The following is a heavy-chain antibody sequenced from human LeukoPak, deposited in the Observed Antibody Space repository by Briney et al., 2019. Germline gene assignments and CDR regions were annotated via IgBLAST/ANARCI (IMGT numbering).Heavy chain of an antibody. Sequence: GGSLRLSCAASGFTFSSYAMHWGRQAPGKGLEWVAVISYDGSNKNYADSVKGRFTISRDNSKNTLYLQMNSLRAEDTAVYYCARDWYTVTTYDYWGQGTLVTVSS. CDR2: ISYDGSNK. D-gene: IGHD4-11*01. V-gene: IGHV3-30*04. J-gene: IGHJ4*02. CDR3: ARDWYTVTTYDY. CDR1: GFTFSSYA.